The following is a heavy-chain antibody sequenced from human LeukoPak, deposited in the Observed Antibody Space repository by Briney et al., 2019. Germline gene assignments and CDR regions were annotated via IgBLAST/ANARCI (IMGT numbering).Heavy chain of an antibody. D-gene: IGHD3-3*01. CDR3: ARLGLEWFHFYYMDV. J-gene: IGHJ6*03. CDR1: GYTFTSYD. Sequence: ASVKVSCKASGYTFTSYDINWVRQAPGQGLEWMGWMNPNTGDTGYAQKFQGRVTMTRNTSISTAYMELSSLRSEDTAVYYCARLGLEWFHFYYMDVCGKGTTVIVSS. CDR2: MNPNTGDT. V-gene: IGHV1-8*01.